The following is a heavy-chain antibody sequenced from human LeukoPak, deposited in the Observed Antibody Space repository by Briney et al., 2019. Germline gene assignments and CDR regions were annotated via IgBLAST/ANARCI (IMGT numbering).Heavy chain of an antibody. CDR2: ISGGGYSI. CDR1: GFTFGSYG. Sequence: PGGTLRLSCAASGFTFGSYGMSWVRQAPGKGLEWVSSISGGGYSIYFADSVKGRFTISRDNSRNTLYLQVNSLRVEDTAVYYCANDGRGSYTFDHWGQGTLVTVSS. V-gene: IGHV3-23*01. CDR3: ANDGRGSYTFDH. J-gene: IGHJ4*02. D-gene: IGHD1-26*01.